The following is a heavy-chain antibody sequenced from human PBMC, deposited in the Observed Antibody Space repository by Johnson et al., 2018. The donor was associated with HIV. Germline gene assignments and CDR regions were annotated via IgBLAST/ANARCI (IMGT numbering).Heavy chain of an antibody. D-gene: IGHD1-26*01. J-gene: IGHJ3*02. Sequence: VQLVESGGGVVQPGRSLRLSCAASGFTFSTYWMHWVRQAPGKGLEWVSGISWNSATKDYADSVKGRFTISRDNAKNSLYLQMNSLTVEDTALYYCARADRDSGTYHEAFDIWGQGTMVTVSS. CDR3: ARADRDSGTYHEAFDI. V-gene: IGHV3-9*01. CDR2: ISWNSATK. CDR1: GFTFSTYW.